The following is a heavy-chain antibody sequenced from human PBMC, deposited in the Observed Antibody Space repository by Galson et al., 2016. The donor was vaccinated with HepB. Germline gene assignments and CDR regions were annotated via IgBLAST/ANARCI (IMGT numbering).Heavy chain of an antibody. J-gene: IGHJ4*02. CDR1: GFTASSNY. CDR2: IYSGGTT. D-gene: IGHD4-17*01. V-gene: IGHV3-66*02. Sequence: CAASGFTASSNYMSWVRQAPGKGLEWVSVIYSGGTTYYADSVKGRFTISRDNSKNTLFLQMNTLRPEDTAVYYCARGVYGDHGWFDYWGQGTLVTVSS. CDR3: ARGVYGDHGWFDY.